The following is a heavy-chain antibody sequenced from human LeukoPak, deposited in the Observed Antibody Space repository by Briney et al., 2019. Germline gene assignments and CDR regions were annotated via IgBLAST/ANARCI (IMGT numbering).Heavy chain of an antibody. CDR1: GFTFSSYA. CDR2: ISYDGSNK. CDR3: AISSSVY. Sequence: GGSLRLSCAASGFTFSSYAMHWVRQAPGKGLEWVAVISYDGSNKYYADSVKGRFTISRDNSKNTLYLQMNSLRAEDTAVYYCAISSSVYWGQGTLVTVSS. D-gene: IGHD2-2*01. V-gene: IGHV3-30*04. J-gene: IGHJ4*02.